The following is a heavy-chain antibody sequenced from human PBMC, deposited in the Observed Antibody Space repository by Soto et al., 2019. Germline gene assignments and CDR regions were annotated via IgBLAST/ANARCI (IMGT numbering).Heavy chain of an antibody. J-gene: IGHJ4*02. CDR1: VFTFSSYW. Sequence: PGGSLRLSCAASVFTFSSYWMHWVRQAPGKGLVWVSRINSDGSSTSYADSVKGRFTISRDDAKNTLYLQMNSLRAEDTAIYYCARRGAVAGLHYWGQGTLVTVSS. CDR3: ARRGAVAGLHY. V-gene: IGHV3-74*01. CDR2: INSDGSST. D-gene: IGHD6-19*01.